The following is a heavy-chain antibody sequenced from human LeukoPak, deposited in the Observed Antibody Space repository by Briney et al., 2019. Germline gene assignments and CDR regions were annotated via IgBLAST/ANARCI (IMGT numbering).Heavy chain of an antibody. V-gene: IGHV1-2*02. CDR1: GYTFTGYY. CDR2: INPNSGGT. D-gene: IGHD2-2*02. CDR3: ARPLYCSSTSCYTVPWFDP. J-gene: IGHJ5*02. Sequence: ASVKVSCKPSGYTFTGYYMHWVRPAPGQGVEWMGWINPNSGGTNYAQKFQGRVTMARDTSISTAYMELSRLRSDDTAVYYCARPLYCSSTSCYTVPWFDPWGQGTLVTVSS.